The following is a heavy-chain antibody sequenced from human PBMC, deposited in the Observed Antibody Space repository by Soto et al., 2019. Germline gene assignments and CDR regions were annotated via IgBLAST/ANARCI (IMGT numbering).Heavy chain of an antibody. Sequence: SETLSLTCTVSCGSISSYYWSWIRQPPGKGLEWIGYIYYSGSTNYNPSLKSRVTISVDTSKNQFSLKLSSVTAADTAVYYCASTPYDYIWGSYPRAFDIWGQGTMVTVSS. J-gene: IGHJ3*02. V-gene: IGHV4-59*01. CDR2: IYYSGST. CDR1: CGSISSYY. D-gene: IGHD3-16*02. CDR3: ASTPYDYIWGSYPRAFDI.